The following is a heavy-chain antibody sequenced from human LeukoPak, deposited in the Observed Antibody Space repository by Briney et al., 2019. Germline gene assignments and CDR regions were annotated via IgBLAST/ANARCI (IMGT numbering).Heavy chain of an antibody. Sequence: ASVKVSCKASGYTFTSYGINWVRQAPGQGLEWMGWISAYNDNTNYAQMLQGRVTMTTDTSMTTAYMELRSLRSDDTAVYYCARSYGDYASFDYWGQGTLVTVSS. V-gene: IGHV1-18*01. CDR1: GYTFTSYG. J-gene: IGHJ4*02. CDR2: ISAYNDNT. CDR3: ARSYGDYASFDY. D-gene: IGHD4-17*01.